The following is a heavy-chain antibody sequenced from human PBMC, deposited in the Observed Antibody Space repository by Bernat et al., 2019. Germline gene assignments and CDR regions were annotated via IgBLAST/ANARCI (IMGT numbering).Heavy chain of an antibody. CDR2: INWNGANI. J-gene: IGHJ4*02. CDR1: GFTFEDYA. CDR3: ARDISDTSTTIDY. V-gene: IGHV3-9*01. D-gene: IGHD5-18*01. Sequence: EVQLVESGGGLVQPDRSLRLSCAAFGFTFEDYAMHWVRQAPGKGLEWVSTINWNGANIIYADSVKGRFTISRDNAKNSLYLQMNSLRAEDTAFYYCARDISDTSTTIDYWGQGALVTVSS.